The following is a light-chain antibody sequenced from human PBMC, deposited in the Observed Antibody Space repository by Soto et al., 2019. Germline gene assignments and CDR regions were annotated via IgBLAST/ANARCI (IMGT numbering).Light chain of an antibody. V-gene: IGKV1-39*01. CDR2: AAS. CDR3: QQRHNFPLS. CDR1: QSISSY. Sequence: DIQMTQSPSSLSASVGDRVTITCRASQSISSYLNWYQQKPGKAPKLLIYAASSLQSGVPSRFSGSGCRTDFTRNISTLQPEDLATDYCQQRHNFPLSFCGGTKVDI. J-gene: IGKJ4*01.